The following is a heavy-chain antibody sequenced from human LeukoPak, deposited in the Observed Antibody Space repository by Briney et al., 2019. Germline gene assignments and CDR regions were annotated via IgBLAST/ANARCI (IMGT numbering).Heavy chain of an antibody. Sequence: ASVKVSCKASGYTFTSYYIHWVRQVPGQGLEWMGTINPSGGRTTYAQKFQGRVTMTRDMSTSTVYMELSSLRSEDTAIYYCARAPLPTLSLGAFDIWGQGTMVTVSS. J-gene: IGHJ3*02. CDR1: GYTFTSYY. CDR3: ARAPLPTLSLGAFDI. V-gene: IGHV1-46*01. CDR2: INPSGGRT.